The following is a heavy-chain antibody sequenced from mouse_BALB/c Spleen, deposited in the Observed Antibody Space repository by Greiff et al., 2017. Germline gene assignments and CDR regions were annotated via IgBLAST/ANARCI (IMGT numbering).Heavy chain of an antibody. CDR3: ARPGTGYFDY. J-gene: IGHJ2*01. V-gene: IGHV1-80*01. CDR1: GYAFSSYW. CDR2: IYPGDGDT. D-gene: IGHD4-1*01. Sequence: VQLQQSGAELVRPGSSVKISCKASGYAFSSYWMNWVKQRPGQGLEWIGQIYPGDGDTNYNGKFKGKATLTADKSSSTAYMQLSSLTSEDSAVYFCARPGTGYFDYWGQGTTLTVSS.